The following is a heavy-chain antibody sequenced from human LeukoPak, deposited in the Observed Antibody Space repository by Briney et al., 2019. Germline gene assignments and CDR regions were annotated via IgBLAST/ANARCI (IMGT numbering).Heavy chain of an antibody. CDR1: GRTFSNYV. Sequence: SSVKVSCNASGRTFSNYVLSWVRQAPGQGLEWKGGIIPIIGTANYAQKFQGRVTITVDESTSTAYLEVSTLRSEDTALYYCATSSDAMTSTTFDIWGQGTMVSVSS. V-gene: IGHV1-69*01. J-gene: IGHJ3*02. CDR2: IIPIIGTA. CDR3: ATSSDAMTSTTFDI. D-gene: IGHD2-2*01.